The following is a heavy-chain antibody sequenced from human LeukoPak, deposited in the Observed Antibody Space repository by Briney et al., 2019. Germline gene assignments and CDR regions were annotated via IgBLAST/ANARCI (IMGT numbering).Heavy chain of an antibody. CDR2: IWYDGSNK. CDR3: AKDERGYYDSSGYFGAIDY. J-gene: IGHJ4*02. Sequence: GSLRLSCAASGCTFNRYAMNWVRQAPGKGLEWVAFIWYDGSNKYYADSVKGRFTISRDNSKNTLYPQMNSLRAEDTAVYYCAKDERGYYDSSGYFGAIDYWGQGSLVTVSS. CDR1: GCTFNRYA. D-gene: IGHD3-22*01. V-gene: IGHV3-30*02.